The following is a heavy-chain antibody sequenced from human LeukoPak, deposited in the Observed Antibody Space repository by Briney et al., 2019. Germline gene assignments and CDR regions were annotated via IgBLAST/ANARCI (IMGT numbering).Heavy chain of an antibody. V-gene: IGHV3-23*01. CDR1: GFSFSSYA. Sequence: GGSLRLSCAASGFSFSSYAMSWVRQAPGKGLEAPGKGLEWVSTISASGHATYYPDSVRGRFTISRDNSKSTLHLQMDSLRAEDSALYYCAKWPEGATPKFHHWGQGTLVTVSS. D-gene: IGHD1-26*01. J-gene: IGHJ4*02. CDR2: ISASGHAT. CDR3: AKWPEGATPKFHH.